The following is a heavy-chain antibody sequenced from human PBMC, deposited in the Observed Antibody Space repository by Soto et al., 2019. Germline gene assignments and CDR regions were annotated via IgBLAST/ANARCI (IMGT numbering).Heavy chain of an antibody. Sequence: SETLSLTCTVSGGSISSNDYYWSWIRQLPGKGLEWIGSIYYSGNTYYSPSLKSRVTISVDTSKNHFSLRLTSVTAADTAVYYCARDPSYGDYSYYGMDVWGQGTTVTVSS. CDR2: IYYSGNT. D-gene: IGHD4-17*01. CDR3: ARDPSYGDYSYYGMDV. V-gene: IGHV4-31*03. CDR1: GGSISSNDYY. J-gene: IGHJ6*02.